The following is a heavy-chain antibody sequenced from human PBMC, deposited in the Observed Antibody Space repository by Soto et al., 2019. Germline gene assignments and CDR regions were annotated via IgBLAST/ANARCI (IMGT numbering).Heavy chain of an antibody. CDR2: MNAGNANT. J-gene: IGHJ4*02. Sequence: GASVKVSCKTSGYTFTSYAIHWVRQAPGQRLEWMGWMNAGNANTNYSEKFQGRVTMTRNTSISTAYMELSSLRSEDTAVYYCARGLSTPLYWGQGTLVTVSS. D-gene: IGHD4-17*01. CDR1: GYTFTSYA. V-gene: IGHV1-3*01. CDR3: ARGLSTPLY.